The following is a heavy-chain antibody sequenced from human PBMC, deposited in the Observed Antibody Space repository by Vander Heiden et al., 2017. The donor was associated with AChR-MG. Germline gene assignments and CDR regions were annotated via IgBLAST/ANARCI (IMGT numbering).Heavy chain of an antibody. CDR1: GGSIGNYY. CDR3: ARHLRVVTAAPHNWFDP. D-gene: IGHD2-15*01. CDR2: IQSSETT. J-gene: IGHJ5*02. V-gene: IGHV4-59*08. Sequence: QVQLQESGPGLVKPSETMSLTCTVSGGSIGNYYWSWVRQPAGKGLGWFSYIQSSETTNLNPSRRRRLTISVHTSRNRFSLKLSSVTVGEMAVYYCARHLRVVTAAPHNWFDPWGQGTLVMVSS.